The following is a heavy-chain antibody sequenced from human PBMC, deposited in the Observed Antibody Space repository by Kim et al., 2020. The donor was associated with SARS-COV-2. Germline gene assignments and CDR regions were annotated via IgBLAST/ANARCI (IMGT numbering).Heavy chain of an antibody. CDR3: AKAGQRLVWGYFDY. J-gene: IGHJ4*02. D-gene: IGHD6-13*01. V-gene: IGHV3-23*01. CDR2: ISDSGGRT. CDR1: GFTFTSYA. Sequence: GGSLRLSCTASGFTFTSYAMTWVRQAPWKGLEWVSGISDSGGRTYYGDPVRGRFTIFRDNSKSTLYLQLNTLRVEDTALYYCAKAGQRLVWGYFDYWGQG.